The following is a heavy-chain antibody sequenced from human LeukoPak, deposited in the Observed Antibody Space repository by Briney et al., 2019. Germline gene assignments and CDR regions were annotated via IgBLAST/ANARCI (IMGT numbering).Heavy chain of an antibody. CDR1: GYTFTSYY. D-gene: IGHD1-1*01. CDR2: IIPILGIA. J-gene: IGHJ5*02. CDR3: AGSTTGTTNNWFDP. Sequence: ASVKVSCKASGYTFTSYYMHWVRQAPGQGLEWMGRIIPILGIANYAQKFQGRVTITADKSTSTAYMELSSLRSEDTAVYYCAGSTTGTTNNWFDPWGQGTLVTVSS. V-gene: IGHV1-69*02.